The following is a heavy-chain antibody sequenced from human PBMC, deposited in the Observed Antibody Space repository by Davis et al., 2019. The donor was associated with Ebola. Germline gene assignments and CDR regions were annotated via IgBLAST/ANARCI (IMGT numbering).Heavy chain of an antibody. Sequence: GGFLRLSCKGSGYTFSSFWMNWVCKAPGKGLQWVSIMYSGGTTYYADSVKGRFTISRDSSKNTVYLQMNNLRAEDTAVYYCARGDFYYGVDVWGQGTTVTVSS. V-gene: IGHV3-53*01. CDR3: ARGDFYYGVDV. J-gene: IGHJ6*02. CDR1: GYTFSSFW. CDR2: MYSGGTT.